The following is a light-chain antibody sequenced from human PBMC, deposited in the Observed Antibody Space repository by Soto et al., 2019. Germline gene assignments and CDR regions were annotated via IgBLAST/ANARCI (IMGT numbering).Light chain of an antibody. CDR2: GAS. CDR3: QQYGNSPIT. CDR1: QFVSSRS. V-gene: IGKV3-20*01. Sequence: EITLSQSPGTVSLSPGESATLLCRASQFVSSRSLAWYQQKPGQAPRLLIYGASNRATGIPGRFSASGSGTDFTLTITPLEPEDSAVYFCQQYGNSPITFGQGRRLEIK. J-gene: IGKJ5*01.